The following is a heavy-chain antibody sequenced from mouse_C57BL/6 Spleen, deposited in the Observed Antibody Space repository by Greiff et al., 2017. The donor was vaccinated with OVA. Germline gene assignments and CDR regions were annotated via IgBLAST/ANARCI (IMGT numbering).Heavy chain of an antibody. D-gene: IGHD3-2*02. Sequence: VKLQQPGAELVRPGSSVKLSCKASGYTFTSYWMDWVKQRPGQGLEWIGNIYPSDSETHYNQKFKDKATLTVDKSSSTAYMQLGSLTSEDSAVYYCARRDSSGYTAYWGQGTLVTVSA. CDR1: GYTFTSYW. J-gene: IGHJ3*01. CDR3: ARRDSSGYTAY. CDR2: IYPSDSET. V-gene: IGHV1-61*01.